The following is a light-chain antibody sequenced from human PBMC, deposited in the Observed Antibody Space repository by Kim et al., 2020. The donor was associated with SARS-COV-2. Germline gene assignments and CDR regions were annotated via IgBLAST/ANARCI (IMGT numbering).Light chain of an antibody. CDR1: SLRSYY. J-gene: IGLJ2*01. V-gene: IGLV3-19*01. CDR2: GKN. Sequence: SSELTQDPAVSVALGQTVRITCQGDSLRSYYASWYQQKPGQAPVLVIYGKNNRPSGIPDRFSGPSSGNTASLTITWAQAEDEADYYCNSRDSSGNHPFGG. CDR3: NSRDSSGNHP.